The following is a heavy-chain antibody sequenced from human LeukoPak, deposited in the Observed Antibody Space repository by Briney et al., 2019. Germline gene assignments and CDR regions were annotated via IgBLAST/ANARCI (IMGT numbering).Heavy chain of an antibody. CDR3: AKIPSDYGGII. CDR2: INHSGST. V-gene: IGHV4-34*01. J-gene: IGHJ3*02. Sequence: PSETLSLTCAVYGGSFSGYYWSWIRQPPGKGLEWIGEINHSGSTNYNPSLKSRVTISVDTSKNQFSLKLSSVTAADTAVYYCAKIPSDYGGIIWGQGTMVTVSS. D-gene: IGHD4-23*01. CDR1: GGSFSGYY.